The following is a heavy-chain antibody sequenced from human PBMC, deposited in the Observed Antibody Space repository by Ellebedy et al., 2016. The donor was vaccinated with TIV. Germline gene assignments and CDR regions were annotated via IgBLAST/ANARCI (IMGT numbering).Heavy chain of an antibody. J-gene: IGHJ1*01. CDR2: IYYSGST. CDR1: GDSISSDY. CDR3: ARDISGGGKYFQH. D-gene: IGHD4-23*01. V-gene: IGHV4-59*12. Sequence: SETLSLTCTVSGDSISSDYWSWTRQPPGKGLEWIGYIYYSGSTYYNPSLKSRLTISVDTSKNQFSLNLNSVTAADTAVYYCARDISGGGKYFQHWGQGTLVTVSS.